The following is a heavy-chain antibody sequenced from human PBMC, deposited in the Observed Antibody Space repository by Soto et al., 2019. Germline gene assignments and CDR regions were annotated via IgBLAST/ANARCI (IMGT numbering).Heavy chain of an antibody. CDR3: VRDGQGGHVEEFDY. V-gene: IGHV3-30-3*01. D-gene: IGHD2-15*01. CDR2: VAYDGSTE. J-gene: IGHJ4*02. Sequence: QVQLVESGGGAVQPGRSLRLSCAASGFTFGGYSMHWVRQAPGKGLEWVAVVAYDGSTEHYADAVKGRFSISRDNSKNALYLEMNSLIAEDVGIYYCVRDGQGGHVEEFDYWGQGALVTVSS. CDR1: GFTFGGYS.